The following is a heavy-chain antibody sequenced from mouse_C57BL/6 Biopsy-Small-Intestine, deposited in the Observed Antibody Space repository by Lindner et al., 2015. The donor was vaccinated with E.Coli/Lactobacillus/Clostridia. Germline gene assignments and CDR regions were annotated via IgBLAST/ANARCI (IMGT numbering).Heavy chain of an antibody. CDR2: ISPYNDHT. J-gene: IGHJ2*01. CDR1: GYTFTTHG. V-gene: IGHV1-7*01. CDR3: ARLADSFGYFYFDF. D-gene: IGHD3-2*01. Sequence: SVKVSCKTSGYTFTTHGIGWLRQAPGHGFEYIGWISPYNDHTNFAPDFQDRVVMTTDASTATAFMELRSLDSADTAVYYCARLADSFGYFYFDFWG.